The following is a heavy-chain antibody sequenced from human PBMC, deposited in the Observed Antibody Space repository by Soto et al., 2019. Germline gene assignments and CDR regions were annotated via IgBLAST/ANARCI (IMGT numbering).Heavy chain of an antibody. CDR1: GGSFSGYY. Sequence: PSETLSLTCAVYGGSFSGYYWSWIRQPPGKGLEWIGEINHSGSTNYNPSLKSRVTISVDTSKNQFSLKLSSVTAADTAVYYCARGRKITMVRGVIKYNWFDPWGQGTLVT. CDR2: INHSGST. V-gene: IGHV4-34*01. CDR3: ARGRKITMVRGVIKYNWFDP. J-gene: IGHJ5*02. D-gene: IGHD3-10*01.